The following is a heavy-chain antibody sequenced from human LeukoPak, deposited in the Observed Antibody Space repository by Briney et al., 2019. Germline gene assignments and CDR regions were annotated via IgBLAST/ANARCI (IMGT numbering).Heavy chain of an antibody. Sequence: GGSLRLSWAASGFTFSSYAMSWVRQAPGKGLEWVSAISGSGGSTYYADSVKGRFTISRDNSKNTLYLQMNSLRAEDTAVYYCTTTLGYCSGGSCYSPADYFQHWGQGTLVTVSS. CDR1: GFTFSSYA. CDR3: TTTLGYCSGGSCYSPADYFQH. D-gene: IGHD2-15*01. CDR2: ISGSGGST. J-gene: IGHJ1*01. V-gene: IGHV3-23*01.